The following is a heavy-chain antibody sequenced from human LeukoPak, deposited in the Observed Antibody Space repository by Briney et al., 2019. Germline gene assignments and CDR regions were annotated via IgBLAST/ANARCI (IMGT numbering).Heavy chain of an antibody. CDR3: ARDKDYFDSGGAFDI. J-gene: IGHJ3*02. D-gene: IGHD3-22*01. Sequence: SETLSLTCTVSGDSISSYYWSWIRQPPGKGLEWIGYIYYSGSTNYNPSLKSRVTMSVDTSKNQSSLKLSSVTAADTAVYYCARDKDYFDSGGAFDIWGQGTMVTVSS. V-gene: IGHV4-59*13. CDR2: IYYSGST. CDR1: GDSISSYY.